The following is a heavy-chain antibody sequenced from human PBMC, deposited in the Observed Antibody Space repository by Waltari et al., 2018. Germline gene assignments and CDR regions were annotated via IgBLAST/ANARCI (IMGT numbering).Heavy chain of an antibody. Sequence: QLVQSGAEVKKPGASVKVSCNASGYIFSNYGITWVRKAPGQGLEWTGWIYPYSGNTKYEQSLQGRVTLTTDTSTTTAYMEIRSLRSDDTAIYYCARDDADSSNFGGFWGQGTLVTVSS. CDR2: IYPYSGNT. J-gene: IGHJ4*02. V-gene: IGHV1-18*01. D-gene: IGHD6-13*01. CDR3: ARDDADSSNFGGF. CDR1: GYIFSNYG.